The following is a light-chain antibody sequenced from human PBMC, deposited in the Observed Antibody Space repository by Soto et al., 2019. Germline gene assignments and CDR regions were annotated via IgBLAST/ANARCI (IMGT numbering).Light chain of an antibody. CDR1: ERLSSVY. J-gene: IGKJ5*01. CDR3: QQYGGSPRIT. V-gene: IGKV3-20*01. Sequence: EIVMTQSPGTLSVSPGETATLSCRASERLSSVYLAWYQQRPGQPPRLLIYGASNRATGIPDRFSGSGSGTDFTLIINRLEPEDVAIYYCQQYGGSPRITFGQGTRLEIK. CDR2: GAS.